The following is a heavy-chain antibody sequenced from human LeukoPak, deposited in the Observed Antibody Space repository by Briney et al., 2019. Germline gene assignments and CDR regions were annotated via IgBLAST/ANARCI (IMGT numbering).Heavy chain of an antibody. CDR1: GGSISSGGYY. CDR2: IYYSGST. CDR3: ARVDGHYYGSGSVVHFDP. D-gene: IGHD3-10*01. V-gene: IGHV4-31*03. Sequence: SSETLSLTCTVSGGSISSGGYYWSWIRQHPGKGLEWIGYIYYSGSTYYNPSLKSRATISVDTSKNQFSLKLGSVTAADTAVYYCARVDGHYYGSGSVVHFDPWGQGTLVTVSS. J-gene: IGHJ5*02.